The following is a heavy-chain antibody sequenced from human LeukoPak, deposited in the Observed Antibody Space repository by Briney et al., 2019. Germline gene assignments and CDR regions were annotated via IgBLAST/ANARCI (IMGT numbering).Heavy chain of an antibody. CDR1: GGTFSSYA. CDR3: ASEGFYDSSGYYKDY. D-gene: IGHD3-22*01. CDR2: IIPIFGTA. Sequence: SVKVSCKASGGTFSSYAISWVRQAPGQGLEWMGRIIPIFGTANHAQKFQGRVTITTDESTSTAYMELSSLRSEDTAVYYCASEGFYDSSGYYKDYWGQGTLVTVSS. J-gene: IGHJ4*02. V-gene: IGHV1-69*05.